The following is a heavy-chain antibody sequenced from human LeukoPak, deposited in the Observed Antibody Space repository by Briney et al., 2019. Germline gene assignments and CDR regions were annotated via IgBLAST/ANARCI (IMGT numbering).Heavy chain of an antibody. CDR2: ISYDGSNK. V-gene: IGHV3-30*04. D-gene: IGHD6-19*01. Sequence: GGSLRLSCAASGFTFSSYAMHWVRQAPGKGLEWVAVISYDGSNKYYADSVKGRFTISRDNSKNTLYPQMNSLRAEDTAVYYCARAPDSSGWSIDYWGQGTLVTVSS. CDR1: GFTFSSYA. J-gene: IGHJ4*02. CDR3: ARAPDSSGWSIDY.